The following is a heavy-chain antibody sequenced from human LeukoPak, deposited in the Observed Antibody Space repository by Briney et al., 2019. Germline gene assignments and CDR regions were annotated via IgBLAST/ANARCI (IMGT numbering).Heavy chain of an antibody. CDR3: ARESPHCSGVSCFFDY. CDR1: GFTFSGYE. D-gene: IGHD2-15*01. V-gene: IGHV3-48*03. J-gene: IGHJ4*02. CDR2: ITSSGRTR. Sequence: GGSLRLSCAASGFTFSGYEINWVRQAPGEGLEWVSCITSSGRTRYYADSVKGRFTLSRDNAKNSLYLQMNSLRAEDTAIYYCARESPHCSGVSCFFDYGGQGTLVTVSS.